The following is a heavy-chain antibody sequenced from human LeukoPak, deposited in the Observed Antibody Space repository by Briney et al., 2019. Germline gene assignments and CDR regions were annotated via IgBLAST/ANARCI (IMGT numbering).Heavy chain of an antibody. J-gene: IGHJ4*02. Sequence: ASVKVSCKASGYTFTSYDINWVRQATGQGLEWMGRIIPIFGTANYAQKFQGRVTITTDESTSTAYMELSSLRSEDTAVYYCARERGYCSSTSCSASFDYWGQGTLVTVSS. D-gene: IGHD2-2*01. CDR1: GYTFTSYD. V-gene: IGHV1-69*05. CDR3: ARERGYCSSTSCSASFDY. CDR2: IIPIFGTA.